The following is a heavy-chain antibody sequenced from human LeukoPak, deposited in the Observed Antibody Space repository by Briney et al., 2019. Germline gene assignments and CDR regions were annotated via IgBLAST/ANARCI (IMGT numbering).Heavy chain of an antibody. D-gene: IGHD4-17*01. J-gene: IGHJ4*02. CDR1: GFTFSDYY. CDR2: ISGSGGST. Sequence: GGSLRLSCAASGFTFSDYYMSWIRQAPGKGLEWVSAISGSGGSTYYADSVKGRFTISRDNSKNTLYLQMNSLRAEDTAVYYCASPGGDYRDYWGQGTLVTVSS. V-gene: IGHV3-23*01. CDR3: ASPGGDYRDY.